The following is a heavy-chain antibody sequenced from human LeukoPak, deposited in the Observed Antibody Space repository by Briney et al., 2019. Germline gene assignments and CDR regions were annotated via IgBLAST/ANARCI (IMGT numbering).Heavy chain of an antibody. D-gene: IGHD3-22*01. J-gene: IGHJ3*02. CDR3: ARRWYYYDSSGYSEDAFDI. CDR2: IYYSGST. V-gene: IGHV4-39*01. CDR1: GGSISSSSYY. Sequence: SETLSLTCTVSGGSISSSSYYWGWIRQPPGKGLEWIGSIYYSGSTYYNPSLKSRVTISVDTSKNQFSLKLGSVTAADTAVYYCARRWYYYDSSGYSEDAFDIWGQGTMVTVSS.